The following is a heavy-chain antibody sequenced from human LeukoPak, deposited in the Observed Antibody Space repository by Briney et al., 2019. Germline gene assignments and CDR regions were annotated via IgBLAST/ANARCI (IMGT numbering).Heavy chain of an antibody. J-gene: IGHJ6*03. Sequence: PSETLSLTCTVSGYSISSGYYWGWIRQPPGKGLEWIGSIYHSGSTYYNPSLKSRVTISVDTSKNQFSLKLSSVTAADTAVYYCHVGYYDILTGVRDDHYYMDVWGKGTTVTVSS. CDR2: IYHSGST. D-gene: IGHD3-9*01. CDR3: HVGYYDILTGVRDDHYYMDV. V-gene: IGHV4-38-2*02. CDR1: GYSISSGYY.